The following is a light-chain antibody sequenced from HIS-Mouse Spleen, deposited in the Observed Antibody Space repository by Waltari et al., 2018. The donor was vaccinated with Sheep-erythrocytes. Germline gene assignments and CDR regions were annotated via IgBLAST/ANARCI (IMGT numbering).Light chain of an antibody. J-gene: IGLJ2*01. CDR3: SSYTSSSTQV. CDR2: EVS. Sequence: QSALTQPPSASGSPGQSITISCTGTSSDVGGYNYVSWYQQHPGKAPKLMIYEVSNRPSGVSNRVSGSKSGNTASLTIAGLQAEDEADYYCSSYTSSSTQVFGGGTKLTVL. CDR1: SSDVGGYNY. V-gene: IGLV2-14*01.